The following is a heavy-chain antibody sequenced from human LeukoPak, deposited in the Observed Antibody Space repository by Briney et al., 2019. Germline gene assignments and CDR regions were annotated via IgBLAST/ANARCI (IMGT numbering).Heavy chain of an antibody. V-gene: IGHV1-18*01. CDR2: ISAYNGNT. Sequence: ASVKVSCKASGYTFTSYGISWVRQAPGQGLEWMGWISAYNGNTNYAQRLQGRVTMTTDTSTSTAYIELRSLRSDDTAVYYCAREAIMITFGGVIVGDAFEIWGQGTMVTVSS. D-gene: IGHD3-16*02. CDR1: GYTFTSYG. CDR3: AREAIMITFGGVIVGDAFEI. J-gene: IGHJ3*02.